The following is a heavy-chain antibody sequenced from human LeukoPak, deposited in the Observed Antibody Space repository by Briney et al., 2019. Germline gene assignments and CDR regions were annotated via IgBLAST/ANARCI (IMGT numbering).Heavy chain of an antibody. CDR2: ISAYNGNT. V-gene: IGHV1-18*01. Sequence: ASVKVSCKASGYTFTSYGISWVRQAPGQGLEWMGWISAYNGNTNYAQKLQGRVTMTTDTSTSTAYMELRSLRSDDTAVYYCARVLPKYSDSSGYYPRPDFDCWGQGTQVTVSS. CDR1: GYTFTSYG. J-gene: IGHJ4*02. CDR3: ARVLPKYSDSSGYYPRPDFDC. D-gene: IGHD3-22*01.